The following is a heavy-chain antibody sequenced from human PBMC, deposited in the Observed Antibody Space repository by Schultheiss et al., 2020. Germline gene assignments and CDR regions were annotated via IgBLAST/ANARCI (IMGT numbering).Heavy chain of an antibody. CDR2: IRSKANSYAT. D-gene: IGHD3-16*01. CDR3: AKERGSGVHRYYFGQ. Sequence: GGSLRLSCAASGFTFSDYYMSWIRQAPGKGLEWVGRIRSKANSYATAYAASVKGRFTISRDDSKNTAYLQMNSLKTEDTALYYCAKERGSGVHRYYFGQWGQGTQVTVSS. V-gene: IGHV3-73*01. CDR1: GFTFSDYY. J-gene: IGHJ4*02.